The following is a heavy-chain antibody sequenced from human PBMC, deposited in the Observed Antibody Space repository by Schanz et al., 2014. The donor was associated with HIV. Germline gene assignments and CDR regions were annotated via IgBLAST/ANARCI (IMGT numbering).Heavy chain of an antibody. CDR1: GGSISSGAYY. J-gene: IGHJ6*02. V-gene: IGHV4-31*03. D-gene: IGHD3-16*01. CDR2: MHYSGSA. Sequence: QVQLQESGPGLVKPSQTLSLTCTVAGGSISSGAYYWNWIRQHPGKGLEWIGYMHYSGSAYYNPSPQSRITISVDTSKNQFSLKLTSVTAADTAVYYCARGLARRLQNRGYYGLDVWGQGTSVTVSS. CDR3: ARGLARRLQNRGYYGLDV.